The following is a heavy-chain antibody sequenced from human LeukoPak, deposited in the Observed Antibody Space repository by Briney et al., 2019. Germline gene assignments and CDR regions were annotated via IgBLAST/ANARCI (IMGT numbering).Heavy chain of an antibody. CDR3: ARALTTTMAPG. Sequence: GGSLRLSCAASGFTFSSYEMNWVRQAPGKGLEWVSYISSSGSTIYYADSVKGRFTISRDNAKNSLYLQMNSLRADDTAVYYCARALTTTMAPGGGQGTLVTVSS. D-gene: IGHD5-18*01. CDR1: GFTFSSYE. CDR2: ISSSGSTI. J-gene: IGHJ4*02. V-gene: IGHV3-48*03.